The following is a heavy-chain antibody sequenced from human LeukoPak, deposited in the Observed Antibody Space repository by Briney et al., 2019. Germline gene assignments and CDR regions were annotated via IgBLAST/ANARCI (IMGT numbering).Heavy chain of an antibody. CDR2: IYYSGST. CDR1: GGSISSSSYY. J-gene: IGHJ4*02. D-gene: IGHD3-3*01. Sequence: SETLSLTCTVSGGSISSSSYYWGWIRQPPGKGLEWIGSIYYSGSTYYNPSLKSRATISVDTSKNQFSLKLSSVTAADTAVYYCARQRARLRLFDYWGQGTLVTVSS. CDR3: ARQRARLRLFDY. V-gene: IGHV4-39*01.